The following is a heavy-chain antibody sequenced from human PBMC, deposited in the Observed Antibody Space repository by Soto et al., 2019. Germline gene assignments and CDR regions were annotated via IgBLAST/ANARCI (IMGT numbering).Heavy chain of an antibody. Sequence: GGSLRLSCAASGFTFSSYGMHWVRQAPGKGLEWVAVIWYDGSNKYYADSVKGRFTISRDNSKNTLYLQMNSLRAEDTAVYYCARAPIVVVPAALENYPSYYYYYYGMDVWGQGTTVTVSS. CDR1: GFTFSSYG. CDR3: ARAPIVVVPAALENYPSYYYYYYGMDV. CDR2: IWYDGSNK. D-gene: IGHD2-2*01. J-gene: IGHJ6*02. V-gene: IGHV3-33*01.